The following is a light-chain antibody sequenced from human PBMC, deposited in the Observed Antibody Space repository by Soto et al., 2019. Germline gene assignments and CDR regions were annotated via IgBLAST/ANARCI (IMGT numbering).Light chain of an antibody. J-gene: IGKJ1*01. Sequence: DIQMTQSPSSLSASVGDRVTITCRASQSISSYLNWYQQKPGKAPKLLIYAASSLQSGVPSRFSGSGPGTDFTLTTSSLQPEDFATYYCQQSYSTPWTFGQGTKGDIK. CDR1: QSISSY. V-gene: IGKV1-39*01. CDR3: QQSYSTPWT. CDR2: AAS.